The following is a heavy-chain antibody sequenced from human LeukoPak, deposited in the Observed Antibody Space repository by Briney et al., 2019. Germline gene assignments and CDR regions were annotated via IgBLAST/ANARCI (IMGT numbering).Heavy chain of an antibody. J-gene: IGHJ4*02. V-gene: IGHV4-4*09. CDR1: GGSISSYY. CDR3: ARQALAGDLDY. CDR2: IYTSGST. D-gene: IGHD7-27*01. Sequence: SETLSLTYTVSGGSISSYYWSWIRQPPGKGLEWIGYIYTSGSTNYNPSLKSRVTISVDTSKNQFSLKLSSVTAADTAVYYCARQALAGDLDYWSQGTLVTVSS.